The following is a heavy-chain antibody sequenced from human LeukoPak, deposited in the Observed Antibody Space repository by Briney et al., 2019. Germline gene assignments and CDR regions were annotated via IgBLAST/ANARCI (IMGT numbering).Heavy chain of an antibody. J-gene: IGHJ4*02. CDR3: ARTHPSLYSYGYIDY. D-gene: IGHD5-18*01. CDR1: GYTFTGYY. CDR2: INPNSGGT. V-gene: IGHV1-2*02. Sequence: ASVKVSCKASGYTFTGYYMHWVRQAPGQGLEWMGWINPNSGGTNYAQKFQGRVTMTRDTSISTAYMELSRLRSDDTAVYYCARTHPSLYSYGYIDYWGQGTLVTVSS.